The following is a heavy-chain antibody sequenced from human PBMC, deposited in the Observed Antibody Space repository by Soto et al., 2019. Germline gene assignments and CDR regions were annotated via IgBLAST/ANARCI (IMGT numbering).Heavy chain of an antibody. J-gene: IGHJ4*02. CDR3: AKVSASVVLRFLEWPYYFDY. CDR2: IYSGGST. V-gene: IGHV3-66*01. Sequence: GGSLRLSCAASGFTVSSNYMSWVRQAPGKGLEWVSVIYSGGSTYYADSVKGRFTISRDNSKNTLYLQMNSLRAEDTAVYYCAKVSASVVLRFLEWPYYFDYWGQGTLVTVSS. CDR1: GFTVSSNY. D-gene: IGHD3-3*01.